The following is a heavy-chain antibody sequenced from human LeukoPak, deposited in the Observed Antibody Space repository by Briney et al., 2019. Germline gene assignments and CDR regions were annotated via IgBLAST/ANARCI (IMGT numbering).Heavy chain of an antibody. CDR1: GGTFSSYA. J-gene: IGHJ6*02. D-gene: IGHD1-26*01. Sequence: ASVKVSCKASGGTFSSYAISWVRQAPGQGLEWMGRIIPILGIANYAQKFQGRVTITADKSTSTAYMELSSLRSEDTAVYYCARDGNRYYGMDVWGQGTTVTVSS. CDR3: ARDGNRYYGMDV. V-gene: IGHV1-69*04. CDR2: IIPILGIA.